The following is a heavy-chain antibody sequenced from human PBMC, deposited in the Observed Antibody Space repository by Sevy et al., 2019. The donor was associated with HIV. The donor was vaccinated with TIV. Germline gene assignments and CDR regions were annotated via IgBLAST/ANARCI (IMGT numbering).Heavy chain of an antibody. CDR2: ISGSGTRT. CDR3: AEGGGGHYDPDEIGYYFYYYNMDV. Sequence: GGSLRLSCAVSGFSFDSYGMTWVRQAPGKGLEWVSGISGSGTRTYYADSVKGRFIISRDNSKNTLYLQMNSLRSEDTAQYYWAEGGGGHYDPDEIGYYFYYYNMDVWGKGTTVTVSS. J-gene: IGHJ6*03. V-gene: IGHV3-23*01. CDR1: GFSFDSYG. D-gene: IGHD3-22*01.